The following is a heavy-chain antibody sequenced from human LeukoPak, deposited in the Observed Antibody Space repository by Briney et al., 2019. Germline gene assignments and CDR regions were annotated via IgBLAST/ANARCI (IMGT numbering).Heavy chain of an antibody. D-gene: IGHD6-13*01. CDR2: INHSGST. V-gene: IGHV4-34*01. CDR3: ASGPYPAAGTDHQFDY. J-gene: IGHJ4*02. CDR1: GGSFSGYY. Sequence: PSETLSLTCAVYGGSFSGYYWSWIRQPPGKGLEWIGEINHSGSTNYNPSLKSRVTISVDTSKNQFSLKLTSVTVADTAVYYCASGPYPAAGTDHQFDYWGQGTLVTVSS.